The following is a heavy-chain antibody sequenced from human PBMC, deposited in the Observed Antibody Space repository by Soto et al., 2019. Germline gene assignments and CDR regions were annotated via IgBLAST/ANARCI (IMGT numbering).Heavy chain of an antibody. J-gene: IGHJ5*02. CDR3: AGSTSWFDP. CDR2: IYYSGST. CDR1: GGYFSPNY. Sequence: SETLSLTCTVSGGYFSPNYWAWIRQPPGKGLEWIGSIYYSGSTYYNPSLKSRVTISVDTSKNQFSLKLSSVTAADTAVYYCAGSTSWFDPWGQGTLVTVSS. V-gene: IGHV4-59*05. D-gene: IGHD6-13*01.